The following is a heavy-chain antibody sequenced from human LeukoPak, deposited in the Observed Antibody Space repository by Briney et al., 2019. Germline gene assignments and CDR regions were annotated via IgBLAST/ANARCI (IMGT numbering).Heavy chain of an antibody. D-gene: IGHD3-16*01. J-gene: IGHJ6*02. V-gene: IGHV3-66*01. CDR3: ARDLGEVYYYYGMDV. CDR2: IYSGGST. CDR1: GFTVSSNY. Sequence: PGGSLRLSCAASGFTVSSNYMSWVRQAPGKGLEWVSVIYSGGSTYYADSVKGRFTISRDNSKNTLYLQMNSLRVEDTAVYYCARDLGEVYYYYGMDVWGQGTTVTVSS.